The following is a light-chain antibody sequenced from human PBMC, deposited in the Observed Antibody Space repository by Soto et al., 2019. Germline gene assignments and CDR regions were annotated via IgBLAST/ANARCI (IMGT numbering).Light chain of an antibody. CDR2: RTN. J-gene: IGLJ3*02. CDR3: VLYMGRGIWV. Sequence: QTVVTQEPSFSVSPGGTVTLTCALXXXSVSTNNYPSWCQQTPGQPPRTLIFRTNTRSSGVPDRFSGSILGSKAALTITGAQADDESDYYCVLYMGRGIWVFGGGTKVTVL. CDR1: XXSVSTNNY. V-gene: IGLV8-61*01.